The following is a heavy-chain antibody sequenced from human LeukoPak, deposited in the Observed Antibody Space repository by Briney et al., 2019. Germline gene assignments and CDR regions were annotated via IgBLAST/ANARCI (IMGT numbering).Heavy chain of an antibody. CDR3: ARAGDITMVRGVTDDRFDY. D-gene: IGHD3-10*01. V-gene: IGHV7-4-1*02. J-gene: IGHJ4*02. Sequence: GASVKVSCKASGGSFSTYVLTWVRQAPGQGLEWMGWINTNTGNPTYAQGFTGRFVFSLDTSVSTAYLQISSLKAEDTAVYYCARAGDITMVRGVTDDRFDYWGQGTLVTVSS. CDR1: GGSFSTYV. CDR2: INTNTGNP.